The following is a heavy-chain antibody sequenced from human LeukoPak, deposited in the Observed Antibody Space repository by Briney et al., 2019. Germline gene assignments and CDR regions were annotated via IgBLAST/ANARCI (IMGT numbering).Heavy chain of an antibody. Sequence: PGRSLRLSCAASGFTFSNYGMHWVRQAPGKGLEWVAVIWSDGINEYYADSVKGRFTISRDNSKNTLYLQMNSLRAEDTAVYYCARGLGGGHSYVDYWGQGTLDTVSS. D-gene: IGHD5-18*01. CDR3: ARGLGGGHSYVDY. CDR2: IWSDGINE. V-gene: IGHV3-33*01. J-gene: IGHJ4*02. CDR1: GFTFSNYG.